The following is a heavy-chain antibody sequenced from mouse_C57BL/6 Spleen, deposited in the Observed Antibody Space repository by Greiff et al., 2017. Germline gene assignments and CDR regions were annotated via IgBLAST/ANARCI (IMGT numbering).Heavy chain of an antibody. CDR3: ARSDGSWFAY. D-gene: IGHD2-3*01. CDR1: GYTFTSYW. CDR2: IDPSDSYT. J-gene: IGHJ3*01. Sequence: QVQLQQSGAELVKPGASVKLSCKASGYTFTSYWMPWVKQRPGQGLEWIGEIDPSDSYTNYNQKFKGKATLTVDTSSSTAYMQLSSLTSEDSAVYYCARSDGSWFAYWGQGTLVTVSA. V-gene: IGHV1-50*01.